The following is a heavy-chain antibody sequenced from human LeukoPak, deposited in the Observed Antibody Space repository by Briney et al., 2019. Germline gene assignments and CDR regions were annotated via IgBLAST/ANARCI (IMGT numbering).Heavy chain of an antibody. V-gene: IGHV4-61*02. J-gene: IGHJ6*03. CDR2: IYTSGST. Sequence: PSETLSLTCTVSGGSISSGSYYWSWIRQPAGKGLEWIGRIYTSGSTNYNPSLKSRVTISVDTSKNQFSLKLSSVTAADTAVYYCARDHGVDTAMVSWVWGYYYYYYMDVWGKGTTVTVSS. CDR1: GGSISSGSYY. CDR3: ARDHGVDTAMVSWVWGYYYYYYMDV. D-gene: IGHD5-18*01.